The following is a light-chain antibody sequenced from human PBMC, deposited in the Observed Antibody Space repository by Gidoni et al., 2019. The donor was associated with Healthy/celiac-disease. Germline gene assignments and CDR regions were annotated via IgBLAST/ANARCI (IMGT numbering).Light chain of an antibody. V-gene: IGLV1-40*01. CDR2: GNS. CDR3: QSYDSSLSGVV. Sequence: QSVLTHPPSVSGAPGQRVPISCTGSSSNIGAVYDLHWYQQLPGTAPKLLIYGNSNRPSGVPDRFSGSKSGTSASLAITGLQAEDEADYYCQSYDSSLSGVVFGGGTKLTVL. J-gene: IGLJ2*01. CDR1: SSNIGAVYD.